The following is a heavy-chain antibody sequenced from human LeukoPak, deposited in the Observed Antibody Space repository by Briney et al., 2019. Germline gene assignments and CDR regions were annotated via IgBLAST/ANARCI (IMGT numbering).Heavy chain of an antibody. Sequence: GGSLRLSCAASGFTFDDYAMHWVRQAPGEGLEWVSGISWNSGSIGYADSVKGRFTISRDNAKNSLYLQMNSLRAEDTALYYCAKARSGYYFDYWGQGTLVTVSS. CDR3: AKARSGYYFDY. CDR2: ISWNSGSI. V-gene: IGHV3-9*01. J-gene: IGHJ4*02. D-gene: IGHD3-22*01. CDR1: GFTFDDYA.